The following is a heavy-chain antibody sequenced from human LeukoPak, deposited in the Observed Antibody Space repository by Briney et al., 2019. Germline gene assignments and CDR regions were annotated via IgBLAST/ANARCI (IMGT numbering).Heavy chain of an antibody. Sequence: ASVKVSCKVSGYTLTELSMHWVRQAPGKGLGGMGGFDPEDGETIYAQKFQGRVTMTEDTSTDTAYMELSSLRSEDTAVYYCATPLRYYYDSSGYNDYWGQGTLVTVSS. CDR2: FDPEDGET. CDR1: GYTLTELS. D-gene: IGHD3-22*01. V-gene: IGHV1-24*01. J-gene: IGHJ4*02. CDR3: ATPLRYYYDSSGYNDY.